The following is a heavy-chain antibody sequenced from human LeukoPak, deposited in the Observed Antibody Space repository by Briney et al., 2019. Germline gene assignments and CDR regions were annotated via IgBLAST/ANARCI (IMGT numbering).Heavy chain of an antibody. CDR1: GFTFSSYG. CDR3: VRDQVVAGVRYFDL. D-gene: IGHD6-19*01. J-gene: IGHJ2*01. CDR2: IRFDAANQ. V-gene: IGHV3-30*02. Sequence: SGGSLRLSCAASGFTFSSYGMHWVRQAPGQGLEWATYIRFDAANQYYADSVKGRFVVSRDNYRKWMSLQMSRLRPEDTGVYFCVRDQVVAGVRYFDLWGRGTLVIVSS.